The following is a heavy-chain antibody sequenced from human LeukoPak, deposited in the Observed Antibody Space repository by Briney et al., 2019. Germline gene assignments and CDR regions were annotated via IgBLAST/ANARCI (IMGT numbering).Heavy chain of an antibody. CDR3: ATGTAMVNRFDY. CDR2: IYYSGST. Sequence: SETLSLTCTVSGGSISSSSYYWGWIRQPPGKGLEWIGSIYYSGSTYYNPSLKSRVTMSVDTSKNQFSLKLSSVTAADTAVYYCATGTAMVNRFDYWGQGTLVTVSS. CDR1: GGSISSSSYY. J-gene: IGHJ4*02. D-gene: IGHD5-18*01. V-gene: IGHV4-39*07.